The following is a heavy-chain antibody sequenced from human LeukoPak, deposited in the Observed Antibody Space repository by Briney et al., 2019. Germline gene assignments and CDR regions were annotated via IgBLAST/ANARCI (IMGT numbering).Heavy chain of an antibody. CDR3: ARHSLPYYYDSSGYQGAFDI. CDR2: IYPGDSDT. J-gene: IGHJ3*02. Sequence: KNGESLKISCKGSGYSFTSYWIGWVRQMPGKGLEWMGIIYPGDSDTRYSPSFQGQVAISADKSISTAYLQWSSLKASDTAMYYCARHSLPYYYDSSGYQGAFDIWGQGTMVTVSS. V-gene: IGHV5-51*01. D-gene: IGHD3-22*01. CDR1: GYSFTSYW.